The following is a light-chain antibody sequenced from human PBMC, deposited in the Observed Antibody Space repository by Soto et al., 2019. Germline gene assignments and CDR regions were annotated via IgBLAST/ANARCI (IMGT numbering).Light chain of an antibody. V-gene: IGKV1-39*01. CDR1: RGISRH. Sequence: DIQMTQSPSSLSAFVGDRVTITCRARRGISRHLNWYQQKPGKAPKLLIYAASSLQNGVPSRFSGGGSGTDFTLTISNLQPADFATYYCQQSYSTPSITFGQGTRLEIK. J-gene: IGKJ5*01. CDR2: AAS. CDR3: QQSYSTPSIT.